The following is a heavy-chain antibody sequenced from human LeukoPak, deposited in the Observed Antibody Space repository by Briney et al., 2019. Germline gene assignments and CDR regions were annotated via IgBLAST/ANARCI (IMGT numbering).Heavy chain of an antibody. CDR2: IYPGDFDT. D-gene: IGHD5-12*01. Sequence: RGESLKISCKGSGSSFTSHWIGWVRQLPGKGLEWMGIIYPGDFDTRYSPSFQGQVTISADKSISTAYLQWSSLKASDTAMYYCARVSTPSAYDPFDFWGQGTLVTVSS. V-gene: IGHV5-51*01. J-gene: IGHJ4*02. CDR3: ARVSTPSAYDPFDF. CDR1: GSSFTSHW.